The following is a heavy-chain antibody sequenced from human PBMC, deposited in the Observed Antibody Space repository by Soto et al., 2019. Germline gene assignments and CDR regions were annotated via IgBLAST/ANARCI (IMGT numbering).Heavy chain of an antibody. CDR2: ISGSGGST. J-gene: IGHJ4*02. CDR1: GFTFSSYA. V-gene: IGHV3-23*01. CDR3: SKDLSHRLCELFDY. Sequence: EVQLLESGGGLVQPGGSLRLSCAASGFTFSSYAMSWVRQAPGKGLEWVSAISGSGGSTYYADSVKGRFTISRDNSKNTLYLQMNSRRAEDTAVYYCSKDLSHRLCELFDYWGQGTLVTVSS. D-gene: IGHD2-2*01.